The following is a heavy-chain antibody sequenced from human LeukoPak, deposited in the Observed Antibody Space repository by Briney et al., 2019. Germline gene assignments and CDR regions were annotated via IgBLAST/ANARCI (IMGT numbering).Heavy chain of an antibody. D-gene: IGHD3-10*01. CDR2: IIPIFGTA. CDR3: ARDNRFGEGWFDP. CDR1: GGTFSSYA. Sequence: SVKVSCKASGGTFSSYAISWVRQAPGQGLEWMGGIIPIFGTANYAQKFQGRVTITADESTSTAYMELSSLRSEDTAVYYCARDNRFGEGWFDPWGQGALVTVSS. J-gene: IGHJ5*02. V-gene: IGHV1-69*13.